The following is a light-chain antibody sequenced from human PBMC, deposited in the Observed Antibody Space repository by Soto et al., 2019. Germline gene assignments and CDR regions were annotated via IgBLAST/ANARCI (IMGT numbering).Light chain of an antibody. CDR3: QQYYNWRPR. V-gene: IGKV3-15*01. CDR2: GAS. Sequence: EVVMTHTPATLSVSPGDTATLSCRASQSISSSLAWYQQKPGQPPRLLIYGASTRATGVPARFSGSGSGTEFTLTISRLQSEDFAVYYCQQYYNWRPRFGQGTKVDIK. J-gene: IGKJ1*01. CDR1: QSISSS.